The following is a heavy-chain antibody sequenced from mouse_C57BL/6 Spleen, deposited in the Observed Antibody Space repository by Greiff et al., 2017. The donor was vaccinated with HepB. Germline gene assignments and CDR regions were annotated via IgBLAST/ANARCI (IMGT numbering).Heavy chain of an antibody. D-gene: IGHD2-1*01. J-gene: IGHJ3*01. V-gene: IGHV1-64*01. Sequence: QVQLQQPGAELVKPGASVKLSCKASGYTFTSYWMHWVKQRPGQGLEWIGMIHPNSGSTNYNEKFKSKATLTVDKSSSTAYMQLSSLTSEDSAVYYCAREGYYGNSFAYWGQGTLVTVSA. CDR1: GYTFTSYW. CDR2: IHPNSGST. CDR3: AREGYYGNSFAY.